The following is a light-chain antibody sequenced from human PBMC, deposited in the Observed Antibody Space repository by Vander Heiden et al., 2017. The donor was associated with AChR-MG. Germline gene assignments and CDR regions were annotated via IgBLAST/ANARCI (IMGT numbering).Light chain of an antibody. J-gene: IGLJ2*01. Sequence: QSVLTHPPPVSGAPGQRVTISCTGSSSNIGAGYAVHWYQQLPGTAPKLLIYGNNNRPSGVPDRFSGSTSGTSASLAITGLQAEDEADYYCQSYDSSLSTSDVVFGGGTKLTVL. CDR2: GNN. CDR3: QSYDSSLSTSDVV. CDR1: SSNIGAGYA. V-gene: IGLV1-40*01.